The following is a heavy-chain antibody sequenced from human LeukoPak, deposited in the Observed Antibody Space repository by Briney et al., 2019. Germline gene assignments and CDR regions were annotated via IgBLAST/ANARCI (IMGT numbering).Heavy chain of an antibody. V-gene: IGHV1-8*03. D-gene: IGHD3-22*01. J-gene: IGHJ5*02. CDR3: ARGMYYYEENWFDP. CDR2: MNPNSGNT. Sequence: ASVKVSCKASGYTFTSYDINWVRQATGQGLEWMGWMNPNSGNTGYAQKFQGRVTITRNTSISTAYMELSSLRSEDTAVYYCARGMYYYEENWFDPWGQGTLVTVSS. CDR1: GYTFTSYD.